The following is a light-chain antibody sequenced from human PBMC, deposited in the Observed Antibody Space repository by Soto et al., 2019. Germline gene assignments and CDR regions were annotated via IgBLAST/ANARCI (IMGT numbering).Light chain of an antibody. CDR2: GTS. V-gene: IGKV3-20*01. CDR3: QHYGSSHRT. Sequence: EIVLTQSPGTLSLSPGDRATLSCRASQRISSIYLAWYQQKPGLAPRLLIYGTSIRASGIPDRFSGSGSGTDFTLTITRLEPEDFAVYYCQHYGSSHRTFGQGTKGEIK. J-gene: IGKJ1*01. CDR1: QRISSIY.